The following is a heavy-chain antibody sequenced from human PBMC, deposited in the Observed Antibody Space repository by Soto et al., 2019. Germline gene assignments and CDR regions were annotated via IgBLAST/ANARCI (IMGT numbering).Heavy chain of an antibody. D-gene: IGHD1-26*01. CDR1: GGNFSSYS. CDR2: IIPIFGTA. Sequence: QVQLVQSGAEVKKPGSSVKVSCKASGGNFSSYSINWVRQAPGQGLEWMGEIIPIFGTANYAQKFQGRGTITADESTSTAYMELSSLRSEDTSVYYCARDDGRHSGGIDYWGQGTLVTVSS. V-gene: IGHV1-69*01. CDR3: ARDDGRHSGGIDY. J-gene: IGHJ4*02.